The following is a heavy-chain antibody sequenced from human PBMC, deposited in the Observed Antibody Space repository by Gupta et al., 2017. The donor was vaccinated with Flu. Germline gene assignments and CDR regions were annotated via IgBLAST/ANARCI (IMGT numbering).Heavy chain of an antibody. Sequence: PGKGLEWVSSISSSSSYIYYADSVKGRFTISRDNAKNSLYLQMNSLRAEDTAVYYCARDLGGSSTTSAEANPWGQGTLVTVSS. D-gene: IGHD3-16*01. CDR3: ARDLGGSSTTSAEANP. J-gene: IGHJ5*02. V-gene: IGHV3-21*01. CDR2: ISSSSSYI.